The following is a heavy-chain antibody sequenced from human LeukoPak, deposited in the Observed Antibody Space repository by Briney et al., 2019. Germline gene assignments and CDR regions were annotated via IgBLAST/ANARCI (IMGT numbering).Heavy chain of an antibody. D-gene: IGHD4-11*01. CDR1: GYTFTSYG. Sequence: ASVKVSCKASGYTFTSYGISWVRQAPGQGLEWMGWISAYNGNTNYAQKLQGRVTMTTDTSTSTAYMELRSLSSDDTAVYYCARDPHAARDYSSGVFDYWGQGTLVTVSS. J-gene: IGHJ4*02. CDR3: ARDPHAARDYSSGVFDY. V-gene: IGHV1-18*01. CDR2: ISAYNGNT.